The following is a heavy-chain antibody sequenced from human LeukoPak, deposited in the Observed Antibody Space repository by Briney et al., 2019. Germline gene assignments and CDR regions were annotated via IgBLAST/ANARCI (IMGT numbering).Heavy chain of an antibody. D-gene: IGHD5-12*01. Sequence: GGSLRLSCAASGFIFSQYSTNWVRQAPGKGLEWVSHIRSSSETFYADSVRGRFTISRDNARNSLYLQMNNLRGEDTAIYYCARDAGNSGYGCDLWGQGTLVTVSS. J-gene: IGHJ5*02. CDR1: GFIFSQYS. CDR3: ARDAGNSGYGCDL. V-gene: IGHV3-48*01. CDR2: IRSSSET.